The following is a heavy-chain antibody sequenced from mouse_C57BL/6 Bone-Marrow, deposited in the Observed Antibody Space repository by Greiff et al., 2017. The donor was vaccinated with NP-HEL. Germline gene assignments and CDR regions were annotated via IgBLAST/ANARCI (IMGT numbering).Heavy chain of an antibody. CDR2: ISSGGSYT. CDR1: GFTFSSYG. J-gene: IGHJ3*01. CDR3: ARGAYGSSPPWFAY. V-gene: IGHV5-6*01. D-gene: IGHD1-1*01. Sequence: EVKLMESGGDLVKPGGSLKLSCAASGFTFSSYGMSWVRQTPDKRLEWVATISSGGSYTYYPDSVKGRFTISRDNAKNTLYLQMSSLKSEDTAMYYCARGAYGSSPPWFAYWGQGTLVTVSA.